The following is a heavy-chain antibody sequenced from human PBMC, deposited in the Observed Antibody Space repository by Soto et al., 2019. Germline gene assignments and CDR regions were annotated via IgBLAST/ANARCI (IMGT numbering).Heavy chain of an antibody. CDR1: GGFVSSGSYY. CDR3: ARVERGTATTVVDAFDI. J-gene: IGHJ3*02. Sequence: QVQLQQWGAGLLKPSETLSLTCAVYGGFVSSGSYYCSWIRQPPWKGLEWIGEMSHSGGTHFNPSLKSRVTISVDTAKNQFSLKMSSVTAADTALYYCARVERGTATTVVDAFDIWGPGTMVTVSS. V-gene: IGHV4-34*01. D-gene: IGHD1-1*01. CDR2: MSHSGGT.